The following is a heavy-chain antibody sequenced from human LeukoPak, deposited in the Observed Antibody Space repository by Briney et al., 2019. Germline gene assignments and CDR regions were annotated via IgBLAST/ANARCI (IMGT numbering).Heavy chain of an antibody. CDR1: GGSFSGYY. CDR3: ARGYCSGGSCGTFDY. Sequence: PSETLSLTCAVYGGSFSGYYWSWIRQPPGKGLEWIGEINHSGSTNYNPSLKSRVTISVDTSKNQFSLKLSSVTAADTAVYYCARGYCSGGSCGTFDYWGQGTLVTVSS. J-gene: IGHJ4*02. D-gene: IGHD2-15*01. CDR2: INHSGST. V-gene: IGHV4-34*01.